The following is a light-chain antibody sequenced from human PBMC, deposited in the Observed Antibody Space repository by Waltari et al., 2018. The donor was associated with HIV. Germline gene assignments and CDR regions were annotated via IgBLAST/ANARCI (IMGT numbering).Light chain of an antibody. CDR3: QQYSTYPLP. CDR2: GAS. CDR1: QGVSSW. Sequence: DIQMTQSPSSLSASVGDRVTITCRPSQGVSSWLAWYQQKPDKAPRPLISGASTLQSGVPSRFSGSGSGTEFTLTISSLQPGDFATYYCQQYSTYPLPFGGGTKVEI. J-gene: IGKJ4*01. V-gene: IGKV1D-16*01.